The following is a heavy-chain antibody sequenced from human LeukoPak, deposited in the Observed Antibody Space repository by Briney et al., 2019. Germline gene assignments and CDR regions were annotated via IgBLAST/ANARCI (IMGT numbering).Heavy chain of an antibody. Sequence: GGSLRLSCAASGFTFSSYEMNWDRQAPGKGLEWVSYINSRTTTIYYADFVKGRFTISRDNAKNSLYLQMNSLRAEDTAVYYCARGGGYSYGEFDPWGQGTLVTVSS. D-gene: IGHD5-18*01. CDR1: GFTFSSYE. J-gene: IGHJ5*02. V-gene: IGHV3-48*03. CDR3: ARGGGYSYGEFDP. CDR2: INSRTTTI.